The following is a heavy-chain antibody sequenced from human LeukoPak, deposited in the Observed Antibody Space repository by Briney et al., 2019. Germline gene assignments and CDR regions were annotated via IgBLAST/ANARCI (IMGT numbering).Heavy chain of an antibody. CDR2: ITPFNGNT. V-gene: IGHV1-45*02. Sequence: SVKVSCKASGYTFTYRYLHWVRQAPGQALEWMGWITPFNGNTNYAQKFQDRVTITRDRSMSTAYMELGSLRSEDTAMYYCASSVVYGDSGGGAFDIWGQGTMVTVSS. J-gene: IGHJ3*02. CDR1: GYTFTYRY. CDR3: ASSVVYGDSGGGAFDI. D-gene: IGHD4-17*01.